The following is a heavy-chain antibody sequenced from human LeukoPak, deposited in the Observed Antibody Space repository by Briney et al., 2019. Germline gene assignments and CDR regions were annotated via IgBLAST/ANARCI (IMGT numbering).Heavy chain of an antibody. Sequence: GSLRLSCAASGFTFSSYAMSWIRQPPGKGLEWIGYIHYTGSTNYNPSLKSRVTISVDTSSSQFSLKLGSVTAADTAVYYCAREGYSYGFLDYWGQGTLVTVSS. CDR3: AREGYSYGFLDY. D-gene: IGHD5-18*01. V-gene: IGHV4-59*01. CDR2: IHYTGST. CDR1: GFTFSSYA. J-gene: IGHJ4*02.